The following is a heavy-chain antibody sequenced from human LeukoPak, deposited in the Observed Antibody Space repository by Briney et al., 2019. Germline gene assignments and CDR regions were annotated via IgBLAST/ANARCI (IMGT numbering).Heavy chain of an antibody. V-gene: IGHV3-30*18. J-gene: IGHJ4*02. CDR2: ISYDGSNK. CDR3: AKEGGVLWFGSHFDY. Sequence: GGSLRLSCAASGFTFSNAWMSWVRQAPGKGLEWVAVISYDGSNKYYADSVKGRFTISRDNSKNTLYLQMNSLRAEDTAVYYCAKEGGVLWFGSHFDYWGQGTLVTVSS. D-gene: IGHD3-10*01. CDR1: GFTFSNAW.